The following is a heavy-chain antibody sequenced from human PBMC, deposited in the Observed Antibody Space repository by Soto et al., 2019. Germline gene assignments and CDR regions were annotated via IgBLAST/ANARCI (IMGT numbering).Heavy chain of an antibody. CDR1: GGTFSSDA. J-gene: IGHJ6*01. V-gene: IGHV1-69*01. CDR3: SRSQESSTSLDIYYYYYFGMYV. D-gene: IGHD2-2*01. Sequence: QVQLVHSGAEVKKPGASVKVSCKDSGGTFSSDAISWVRQAPGQGLEWMGGIIPISETTNYAQKFQGRVTITADESKSTAYMELSSLIAQATAVYYCSRSQESSTSLDIYYYYYFGMYVWGQGTTVTVAS. CDR2: IIPISETT.